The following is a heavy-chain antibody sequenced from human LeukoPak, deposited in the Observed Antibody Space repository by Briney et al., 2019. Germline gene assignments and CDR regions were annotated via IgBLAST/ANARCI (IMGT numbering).Heavy chain of an antibody. CDR1: GFTFSSYA. CDR3: AKPFRDCSSATCYVSIDY. V-gene: IGHV3-23*01. CDR2: ITSGGLT. Sequence: GGSLRLSCAASGFTFSSYAMTWVRQAPVKGLEWVSAITSGGLTFYADSVKGRFTISRGNSINTLYLQMNSLRADDTAVYYCAKPFRDCSSATCYVSIDYWGQGTLVTVSS. D-gene: IGHD2-2*01. J-gene: IGHJ4*02.